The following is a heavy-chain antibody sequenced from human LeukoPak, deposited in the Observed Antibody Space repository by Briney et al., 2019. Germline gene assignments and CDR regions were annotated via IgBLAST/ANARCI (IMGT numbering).Heavy chain of an antibody. Sequence: GGSLRLSCAASGFTFSSYAMSWVRQAPGKGLEWVSTISSSGGTTYYADSVKGRLTISRDISKNTLYLQMNSLSAEDTAVYYCASLVGSCRSGTCAILYYFDYWGQGTLVTVSS. V-gene: IGHV3-23*01. CDR3: ASLVGSCRSGTCAILYYFDY. J-gene: IGHJ4*02. CDR2: ISSSGGTT. D-gene: IGHD2-15*01. CDR1: GFTFSSYA.